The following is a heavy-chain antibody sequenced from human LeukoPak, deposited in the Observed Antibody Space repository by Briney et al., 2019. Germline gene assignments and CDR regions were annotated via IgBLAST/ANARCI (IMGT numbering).Heavy chain of an antibody. Sequence: ASVKVSCKASGYTFTSYGISWVRQAPGQGLEWMGWISAYNGNTNYAQKLQGRVTMTTDTSTSTAYMELRSLRSDDTAVYYCARLRGRYFDWLLFQGTGWFDPWGQGTLVTVSS. V-gene: IGHV1-18*01. D-gene: IGHD3-9*01. CDR3: ARLRGRYFDWLLFQGTGWFDP. CDR2: ISAYNGNT. J-gene: IGHJ5*02. CDR1: GYTFTSYG.